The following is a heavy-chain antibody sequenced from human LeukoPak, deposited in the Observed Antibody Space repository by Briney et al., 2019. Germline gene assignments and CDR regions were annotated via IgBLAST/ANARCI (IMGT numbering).Heavy chain of an antibody. V-gene: IGHV4-39*07. D-gene: IGHD2-21*01. CDR2: IYYSGST. J-gene: IGHJ4*02. Sequence: SETLSLTCTVSGGSISSSSYYWGWIRQPPGKGLEWIGSIYYSGSTYYNPSLKSRVTISVDTSKNQFSLKLSSVTAADTAVYYCARVRDGAIDYWGQGTLVTVSS. CDR1: GGSISSSSYY. CDR3: ARVRDGAIDY.